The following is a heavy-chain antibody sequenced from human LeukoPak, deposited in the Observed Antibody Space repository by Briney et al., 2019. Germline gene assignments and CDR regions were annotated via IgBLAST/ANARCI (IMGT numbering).Heavy chain of an antibody. CDR2: ISSSGGRT. V-gene: IGHV3-64D*09. CDR1: GFTFSSYA. D-gene: IGHD6-13*01. J-gene: IGHJ4*02. Sequence: GGSLRLSCSASGFTFSSYAMHWVRQAPGKGLEYVSAISSSGGRTYYADSVRGRFTISRDNSKNTLYLQMSSLRAEDTAVYYCVKGRYSNSWYSSDYWGQGTLVTVSS. CDR3: VKGRYSNSWYSSDY.